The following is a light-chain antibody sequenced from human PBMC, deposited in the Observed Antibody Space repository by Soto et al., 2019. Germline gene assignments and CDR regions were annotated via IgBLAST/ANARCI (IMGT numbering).Light chain of an antibody. CDR1: QSVRSSY. Sequence: EIVLTQSPGTLSLSPGEGATLSCRASQSVRSSYLAWYQQKPGQTPRLLIHGASIRATGIPDRFSGSGSGTDFTLTISRLEPEDFAMYYCQHYRTFXQGTKADIK. CDR2: GAS. V-gene: IGKV3-20*01. CDR3: QHYRT. J-gene: IGKJ1*01.